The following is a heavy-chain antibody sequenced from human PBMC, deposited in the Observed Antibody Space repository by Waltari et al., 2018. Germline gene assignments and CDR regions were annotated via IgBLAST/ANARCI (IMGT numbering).Heavy chain of an antibody. Sequence: QVQLQESGPGLVKPSQTLSLTCTVSGGSIRSGSYYWSWIRQPAGKGLEWIGYIYTSGSTNYNPSLKSRVTISVDTSKNQFSLKLSSVTAADTAVYYCARSTAIGGDCYSVDYWGQGTLVTVSS. V-gene: IGHV4-61*09. CDR2: IYTSGST. D-gene: IGHD2-21*01. J-gene: IGHJ4*02. CDR3: ARSTAIGGDCYSVDY. CDR1: GGSIRSGSYY.